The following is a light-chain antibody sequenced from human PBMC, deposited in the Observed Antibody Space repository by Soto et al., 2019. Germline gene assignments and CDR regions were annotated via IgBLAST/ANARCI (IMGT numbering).Light chain of an antibody. J-gene: IGKJ1*01. CDR3: QHYNNWPPTWT. V-gene: IGKV3-15*01. CDR1: QSVSSN. CDR2: GAS. Sequence: EIVMTQSPATLSVSPGERATLSCRASQSVSSNFAWYQQKPGQAPRLLIYGASTRATGIPARFSGSGSGTEFTLTISSLQSEDFAVYYCQHYNNWPPTWTFGQGTKVEIK.